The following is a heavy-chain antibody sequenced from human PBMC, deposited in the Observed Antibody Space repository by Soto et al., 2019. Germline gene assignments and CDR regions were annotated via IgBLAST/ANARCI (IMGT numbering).Heavy chain of an antibody. CDR2: IYHIGST. J-gene: IGHJ5*02. Sequence: PSETLSLTCAVSGGSVSSTNWWSWVRQSPGKGLEWIGDIYHIGSTNYNPSLRGRVTISVDRSKNQFSLKLNSMTAADTAVYYCARVPTPWGQGTLVTVSS. CDR1: GGSVSSTNW. CDR3: ARVPTP. V-gene: IGHV4-4*02.